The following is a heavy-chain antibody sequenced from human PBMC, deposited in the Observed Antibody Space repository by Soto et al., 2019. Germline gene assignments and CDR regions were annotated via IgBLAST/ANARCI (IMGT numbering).Heavy chain of an antibody. D-gene: IGHD1-20*01. J-gene: IGHJ3*01. CDR3: ARDNWNTV. V-gene: IGHV3-21*01. CDR2: INSNGSYT. Sequence: GSLRLSCAASGFTFSSYSMNWVRQAPGKGLEWVSSINSNGSYTYYADSVKGRFTISRDNAENTVFLQMNSLRAEDTAVYYCARDNWNTVWGQGTMVTVSS. CDR1: GFTFSSYS.